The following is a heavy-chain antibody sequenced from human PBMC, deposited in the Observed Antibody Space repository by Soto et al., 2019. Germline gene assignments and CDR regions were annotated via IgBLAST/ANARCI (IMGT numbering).Heavy chain of an antibody. D-gene: IGHD2-2*01. CDR1: GFTFSSYG. CDR3: ARGQDIVVVPAAIDSFDY. J-gene: IGHJ4*02. CDR2: IWYDGSNK. V-gene: IGHV3-33*01. Sequence: ESGGGVVQPGRSLRLSCAASGFTFSSYGMHWVRQAPGKGLEWVAVIWYDGSNKYYADSVKGRFTISRDNSKNTLYLQMNSLRAEDTAVYYCARGQDIVVVPAAIDSFDYWGQGTLVTVSS.